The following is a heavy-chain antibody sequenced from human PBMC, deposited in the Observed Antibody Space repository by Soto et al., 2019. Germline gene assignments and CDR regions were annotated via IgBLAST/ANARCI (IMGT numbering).Heavy chain of an antibody. CDR3: AKGGTYYDFWSGYLPYYFDY. CDR1: GFTFSSYA. Sequence: GGSLRLSCAASGFTFSSYAMSWVRQAPGKGLEWVSAISGSGGSTYYADSVKGRFTISRDNSKNTLYLQMNGLRAEDTAVYYCAKGGTYYDFWSGYLPYYFDYWGQGTLVTVSS. V-gene: IGHV3-23*01. D-gene: IGHD3-3*01. CDR2: ISGSGGST. J-gene: IGHJ4*02.